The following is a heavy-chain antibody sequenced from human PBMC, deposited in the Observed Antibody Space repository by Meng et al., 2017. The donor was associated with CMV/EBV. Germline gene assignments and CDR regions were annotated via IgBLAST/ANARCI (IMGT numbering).Heavy chain of an antibody. Sequence: QLHGRHCGPRLWKPSEPLAPPCTVSGGSISSSSYYWGWIRQPPGKGLEWIGSIYYSGSTYYNPSLKSRVTISVDTSKNQFSLKLSSVTAADTAVYYCASLAGDYWGQGTLVTVSS. D-gene: IGHD3-10*01. CDR1: GGSISSSSYY. J-gene: IGHJ4*02. CDR2: IYYSGST. V-gene: IGHV4-39*07. CDR3: ASLAGDY.